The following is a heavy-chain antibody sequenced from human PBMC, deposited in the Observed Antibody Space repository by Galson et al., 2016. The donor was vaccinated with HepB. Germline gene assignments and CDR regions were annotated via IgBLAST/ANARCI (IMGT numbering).Heavy chain of an antibody. J-gene: IGHJ6*02. CDR1: GYTFTTYA. CDR2: INADSGNT. Sequence: SVKVSCKASGYTFTTYAIHWVRQAPGQGLEWMGWINADSGNTKYSQKFQDRVTITRDTSASTAYMELSSLRYEDTAVYFCARDPDNCSSTSCFHYYGLDVWGQGTTVTVSS. V-gene: IGHV1-3*01. CDR3: ARDPDNCSSTSCFHYYGLDV. D-gene: IGHD2-2*01.